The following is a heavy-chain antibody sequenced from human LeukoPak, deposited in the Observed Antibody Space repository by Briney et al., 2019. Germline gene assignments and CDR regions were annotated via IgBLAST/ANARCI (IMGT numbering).Heavy chain of an antibody. CDR1: GGSISSSSYY. Sequence: SETLSLTCTVSGGSISSSSYYWGWIRQPPGTGLEWIGSIYYSGYTYYNPSLKSRVTISVDTSKNQFSLELSSVTAADTAVYYCARASGSYSYYFDYWGQGTLVTVSS. D-gene: IGHD1-26*01. CDR3: ARASGSYSYYFDY. CDR2: IYYSGYT. V-gene: IGHV4-39*07. J-gene: IGHJ4*02.